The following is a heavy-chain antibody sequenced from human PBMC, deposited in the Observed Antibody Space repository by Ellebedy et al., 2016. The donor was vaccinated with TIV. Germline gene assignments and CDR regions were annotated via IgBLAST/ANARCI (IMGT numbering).Heavy chain of an antibody. Sequence: PGGSLRLSCAASGFTFSPYSMKWVRQAPGKGLEWVADISYAGSTKYADSVKGRFTISRDNSNNTLYLQMKSLRPEDTAIYYCAKERLFSSAWYAPDYWGQGDLVAVSS. CDR3: AKERLFSSAWYAPDY. V-gene: IGHV3-30-3*02. CDR1: GFTFSPYS. J-gene: IGHJ4*02. CDR2: ISYAGSTK. D-gene: IGHD6-19*01.